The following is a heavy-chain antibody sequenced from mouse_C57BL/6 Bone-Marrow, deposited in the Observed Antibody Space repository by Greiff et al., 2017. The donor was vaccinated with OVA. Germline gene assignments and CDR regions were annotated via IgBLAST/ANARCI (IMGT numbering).Heavy chain of an antibody. CDR2: IYPRSGNT. J-gene: IGHJ3*01. Sequence: VKLQESGAELARPGASVKLSCKASGYTFTSYGISWVKQRTGQGLEWIGEIYPRSGNTYYNEKFKGKATLTADKSSSTAYMELRSLTYEDAAVYFCARSGSSWTWFAYWGQGTLVTVSA. CDR1: GYTFTSYG. V-gene: IGHV1-81*01. D-gene: IGHD1-1*01. CDR3: ARSGSSWTWFAY.